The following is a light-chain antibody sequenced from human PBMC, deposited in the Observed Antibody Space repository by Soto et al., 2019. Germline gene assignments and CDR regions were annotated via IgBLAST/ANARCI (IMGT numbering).Light chain of an antibody. J-gene: IGLJ1*01. CDR2: EGS. CDR1: SSDVATYNL. V-gene: IGLV2-23*01. Sequence: QSVLTQPASVSGSPGQSITISCTGASSDVATYNLVSWYQQLPGKAPKLMIYEGSKRPSGVSNRFSGSKSGNTASLTISGLQAEDEAEYYYSSYAGSSTFYVFGNGTKVTVL. CDR3: SSYAGSSTFYV.